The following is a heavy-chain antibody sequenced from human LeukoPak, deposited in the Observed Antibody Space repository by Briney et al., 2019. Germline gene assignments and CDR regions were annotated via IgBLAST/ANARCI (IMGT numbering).Heavy chain of an antibody. D-gene: IGHD2-21*02. CDR3: ARDYSGGYSGY. J-gene: IGHJ4*02. Sequence: GGSLRLSCAASGFTFSNYWLHWVCQAPGKGLVWVSRINTDGSNTNYADSVKGRFTISRDNAKNTLYLQMSSLRAEDTAMYYCARDYSGGYSGYWGQGTLVTVSS. CDR2: INTDGSNT. CDR1: GFTFSNYW. V-gene: IGHV3-74*01.